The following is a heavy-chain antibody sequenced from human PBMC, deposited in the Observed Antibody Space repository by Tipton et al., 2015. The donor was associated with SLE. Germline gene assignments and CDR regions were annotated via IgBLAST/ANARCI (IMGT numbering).Heavy chain of an antibody. J-gene: IGHJ6*02. D-gene: IGHD2-21*01. CDR2: ISYGGGT. CDR3: ARGLLTWRGAIVGVDV. V-gene: IGHV4-59*08. Sequence: TLYLTRSVSGGSISSHHWIWIRQPPGKGLEWIGYISYGGGTNYNPSLKSRVTISVDTAKNQFSLKLTSVTAADTAVYYCARGLLTWRGAIVGVDVWGQGTTVNVSS. CDR1: GGSISSHH.